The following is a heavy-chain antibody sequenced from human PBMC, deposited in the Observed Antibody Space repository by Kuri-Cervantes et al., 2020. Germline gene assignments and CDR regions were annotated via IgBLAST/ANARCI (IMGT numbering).Heavy chain of an antibody. Sequence: GSLRLSCTVSGGSISSSSYYWSWIRQPPGKGLEWIGYIYYSGSTNYNPSLKSRVTISVDTSKNQFSLKLSSVTAADTAVYYCARGLNDYGDSYYFDYWGQGTLVTVSS. V-gene: IGHV4-61*01. CDR3: ARGLNDYGDSYYFDY. CDR1: GGSISSSSYY. J-gene: IGHJ4*02. CDR2: IYYSGST. D-gene: IGHD4-17*01.